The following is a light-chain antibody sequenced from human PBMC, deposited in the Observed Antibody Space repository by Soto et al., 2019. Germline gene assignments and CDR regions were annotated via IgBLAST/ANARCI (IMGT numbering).Light chain of an antibody. J-gene: IGKJ1*01. V-gene: IGKV1-17*01. Sequence: DIQMTQSPSSLSASVGDRVIITCRASQGIGDDLGWYQQKPGKAPKRLIYAASSLQSGVSSRFSGSGSGTDYTLTISSLQTDDFASYYCLEHNTYPWTFGPGTKVEVK. CDR2: AAS. CDR1: QGIGDD. CDR3: LEHNTYPWT.